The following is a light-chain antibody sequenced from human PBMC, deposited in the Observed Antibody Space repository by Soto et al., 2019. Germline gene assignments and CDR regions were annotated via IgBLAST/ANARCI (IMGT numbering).Light chain of an antibody. Sequence: EIVMTQSPATLSLSPGERATLSCRASQSVSSSYLCWYQQKPGQAPRLLIYGASTRATGIPARFSGSGSGTAFTLTISSLQPEDFAVYYCQQDYNLPWTFGQGANVEI. CDR3: QQDYNLPWT. CDR1: QSVSSSY. V-gene: IGKV3D-7*01. J-gene: IGKJ1*01. CDR2: GAS.